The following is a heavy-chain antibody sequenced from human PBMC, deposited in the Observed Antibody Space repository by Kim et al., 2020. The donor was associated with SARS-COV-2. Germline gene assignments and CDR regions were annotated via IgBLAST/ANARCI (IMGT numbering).Heavy chain of an antibody. Sequence: GGSLRLSCAASGFTVTNSYMGWVRQAPGKGLEYVSVIYSGGNTYYADSVKGRLTISRDNSKNTLNLHMNSLRAEDTAVYYCARGTHLGRPWLVAFDCWGQGTLVTVSS. J-gene: IGHJ4*02. CDR3: ARGTHLGRPWLVAFDC. CDR1: GFTVTNSY. V-gene: IGHV3-53*01. CDR2: IYSGGNT. D-gene: IGHD6-6*01.